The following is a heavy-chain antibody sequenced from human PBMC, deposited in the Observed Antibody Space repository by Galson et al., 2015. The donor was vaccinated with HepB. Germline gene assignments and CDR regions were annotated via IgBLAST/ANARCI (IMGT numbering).Heavy chain of an antibody. V-gene: IGHV3-9*01. Sequence: SLRLSCAASGFTFDDYAMHWVRQAPGKGLEWVSGISWNSGSIGYADSVKGRFTISRDNAKNSLYLQMSSLRVEDTAVYYCAKDREPDGLSDLDYWGQGTLVTVSS. CDR1: GFTFDDYA. CDR2: ISWNSGSI. J-gene: IGHJ4*02. D-gene: IGHD2-8*01. CDR3: AKDREPDGLSDLDY.